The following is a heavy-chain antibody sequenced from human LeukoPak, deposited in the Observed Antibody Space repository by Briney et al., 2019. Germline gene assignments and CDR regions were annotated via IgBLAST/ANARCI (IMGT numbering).Heavy chain of an antibody. Sequence: GRSLRLSCAASGFTFSSYAMHWVRQAPGKGLEYVSAISSNVGSTYYANSVKGRFTISRDNSKNTLYLQLGSLRAEDMAVYYCAKDVPGGWWYFDLWGRGTLVTVSS. CDR3: AKDVPGGWWYFDL. D-gene: IGHD6-19*01. J-gene: IGHJ2*01. V-gene: IGHV3-64*01. CDR1: GFTFSSYA. CDR2: ISSNVGST.